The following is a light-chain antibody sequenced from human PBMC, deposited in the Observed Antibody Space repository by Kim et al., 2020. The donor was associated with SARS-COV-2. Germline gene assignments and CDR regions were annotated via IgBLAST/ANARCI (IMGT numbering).Light chain of an antibody. V-gene: IGKV3-15*01. Sequence: SVSQGDRATLTCRASQSVTNKVAWYQQTPGQAPRLLNYGASTRATGIPARFSGSGSETEFTLTISSLQSEDFAVYYCQQYNNWHYTFGQGTKLEI. CDR1: QSVTNK. CDR2: GAS. J-gene: IGKJ2*01. CDR3: QQYNNWHYT.